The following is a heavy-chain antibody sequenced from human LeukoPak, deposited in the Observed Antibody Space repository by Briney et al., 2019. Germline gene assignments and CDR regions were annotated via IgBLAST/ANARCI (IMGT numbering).Heavy chain of an antibody. D-gene: IGHD5-18*01. Sequence: QASETLSLTCTVSGGSISSSSYYWGWIRQPPGKGLEWIGEINQSGSTNYNPSLKSRVTISVDTSVNQFSLKLTSVTAADTAVFYCARRIEKTAMVDYWGQGTLVTVSS. CDR3: ARRIEKTAMVDY. CDR2: INQSGST. V-gene: IGHV4-39*07. J-gene: IGHJ4*02. CDR1: GGSISSSSYY.